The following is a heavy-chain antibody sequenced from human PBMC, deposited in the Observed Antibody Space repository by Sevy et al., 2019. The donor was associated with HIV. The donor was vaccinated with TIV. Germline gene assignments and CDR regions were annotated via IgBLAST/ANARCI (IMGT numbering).Heavy chain of an antibody. Sequence: GGSLRLSCAASGFTFRSYWMHWVRQAPGKGLVWVSRINIDGSNTTYADSVKGRFTITTDNAKNTLYLQKTRLRAEDTAVYYCARALAYCSGGSCSIGWGMDVWGQGTTVTVSS. D-gene: IGHD2-15*01. J-gene: IGHJ6*02. CDR1: GFTFRSYW. CDR3: ARALAYCSGGSCSIGWGMDV. V-gene: IGHV3-74*01. CDR2: INIDGSNT.